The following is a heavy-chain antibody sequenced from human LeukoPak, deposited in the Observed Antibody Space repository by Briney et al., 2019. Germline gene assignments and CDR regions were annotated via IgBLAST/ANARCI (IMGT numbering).Heavy chain of an antibody. D-gene: IGHD6-6*01. CDR1: GFTFSNYW. Sequence: PGGSLRLSCAASGFTFSNYWMSWVRQAPGKGLEGVANINQDGSVKYYVDSLKGRFTISRDNAKNSVFLHMISLRAEDTAVYYCARIGYSSSSFDYWGQGTLVTVSS. CDR3: ARIGYSSSSFDY. V-gene: IGHV3-7*01. CDR2: INQDGSVK. J-gene: IGHJ4*02.